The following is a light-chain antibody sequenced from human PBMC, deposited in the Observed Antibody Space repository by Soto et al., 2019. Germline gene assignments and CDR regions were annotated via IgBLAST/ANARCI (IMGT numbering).Light chain of an antibody. V-gene: IGKV3-20*01. Sequence: EIVLTQSPGTLSLSPGERATLSCSASQSDSRSYLAWYQQNPGQPPSLLIYATSSRATGIPDRFSGSGSGTDFTLTISRLELEDFAVYYCQQYGSSPYTFGQGTKLEIK. CDR1: QSDSRSY. CDR2: ATS. CDR3: QQYGSSPYT. J-gene: IGKJ2*01.